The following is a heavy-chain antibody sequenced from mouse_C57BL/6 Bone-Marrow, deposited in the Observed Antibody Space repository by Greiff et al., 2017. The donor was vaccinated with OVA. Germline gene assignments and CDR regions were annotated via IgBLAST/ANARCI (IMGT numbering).Heavy chain of an antibody. D-gene: IGHD1-1*01. V-gene: IGHV1-64*01. J-gene: IGHJ1*03. CDR3: ASYDGSSYGDFDV. CDR1: GYTFTSYW. Sequence: QVKLQQPGAELVQPGASVKLSCKASGYTFTSYWMHWVKQRPGQGLEWIGMIHTNSGSTNYNEKFKSKAKLTVDKSSSTAYMQLNSLTSEDSAVYYGASYDGSSYGDFDVWGTGTTVTVSS. CDR2: IHTNSGST.